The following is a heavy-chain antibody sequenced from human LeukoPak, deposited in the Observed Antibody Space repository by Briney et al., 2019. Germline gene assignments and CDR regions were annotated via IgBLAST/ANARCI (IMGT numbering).Heavy chain of an antibody. J-gene: IGHJ4*02. CDR2: IWFDGSKT. CDR3: VRLSGYNLDY. CDR1: GFTFSRDG. V-gene: IGHV3-33*01. Sequence: GGSLRLSCVASGFTFSRDGMHWVRQAPGNGLEWVALIWFDGSKTYYGDSVKGRFTISRDNFKNTLYLEMNSLRAEDTAVYYCVRLSGYNLDYWGQGTLVTVSS. D-gene: IGHD5-12*01.